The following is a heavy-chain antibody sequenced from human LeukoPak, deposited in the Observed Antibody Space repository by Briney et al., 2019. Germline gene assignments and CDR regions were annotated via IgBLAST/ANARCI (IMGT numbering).Heavy chain of an antibody. CDR1: GFTFSTYT. J-gene: IGHJ4*02. V-gene: IGHV3-21*01. CDR3: ARDFSGYDYNFDY. CDR2: ISSSSSYI. D-gene: IGHD5-12*01. Sequence: GGSLRLSCAASGFTFSTYTMNWARQAPGKGLEWVSCISSSSSYIYYADSVKGRFTISRDNTEKSLYLQMNSLRAEDTAVYYCARDFSGYDYNFDYWGQGTLVTVSS.